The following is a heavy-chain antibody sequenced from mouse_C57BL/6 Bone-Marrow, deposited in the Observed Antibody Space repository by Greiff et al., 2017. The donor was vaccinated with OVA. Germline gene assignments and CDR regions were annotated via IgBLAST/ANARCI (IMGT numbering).Heavy chain of an antibody. CDR1: GFSFTSYC. Sequence: VMLVESGPGLVQPSPCLSISCTASGFSFTSYCVHWVRQSPGQGLEWLGVIWSGGSTDYNAAFISSLSISKDNSKSQVFFKMSSLQADDTAIYYCARMGGRYYFDDWGQGTTLTVSS. D-gene: IGHD1-1*02. CDR2: IWSGGST. J-gene: IGHJ2*01. CDR3: ARMGGRYYFDD. V-gene: IGHV2-2*01.